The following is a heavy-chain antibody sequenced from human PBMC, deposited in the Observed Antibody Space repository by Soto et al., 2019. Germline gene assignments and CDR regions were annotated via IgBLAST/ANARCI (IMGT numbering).Heavy chain of an antibody. J-gene: IGHJ3*02. V-gene: IGHV5-51*01. D-gene: IGHD2-8*01. CDR1: GFSFSKYT. CDR2: IHPGDSDT. CDR3: ARKLGYCTNGVCPVAFDI. Sequence: PGESLKISCEGSGFSFSKYTVGWVRQIPGKGLEWMGIIHPGDSDTRYSPSFQGQVTIPADKSISTAYLQWSSLKASDTAMYYCARKLGYCTNGVCPVAFDIWGQGTMVTVSS.